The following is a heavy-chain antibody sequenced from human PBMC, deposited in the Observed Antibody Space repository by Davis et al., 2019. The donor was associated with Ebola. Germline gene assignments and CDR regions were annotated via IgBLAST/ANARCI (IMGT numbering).Heavy chain of an antibody. CDR3: ARQKRFKIFGEGSIWFDP. CDR2: IYYTGSA. J-gene: IGHJ5*02. V-gene: IGHV4-39*01. CDR1: GGSITTNNYY. Sequence: MPSETLSLTCTVSGGSITTNNYYWGWIRQTPGKGLEWIGSIYYTGSAYYNPSLRSRVTMSVDTSKNQFSLKLSSVTAADTAIYYCARQKRFKIFGEGSIWFDPWGQGTLVTVSS. D-gene: IGHD3-3*01.